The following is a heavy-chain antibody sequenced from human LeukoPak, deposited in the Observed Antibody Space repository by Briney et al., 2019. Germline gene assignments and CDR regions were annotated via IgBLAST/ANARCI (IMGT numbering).Heavy chain of an antibody. CDR1: GGSISSGSYY. CDR2: IYTSGTT. J-gene: IGHJ5*02. V-gene: IGHV4-61*02. D-gene: IGHD3-3*01. CDR3: ASANFSPFYDFWSGYNGFSKWFDP. Sequence: PSQTLSLTCTVSGGSISSGSYYWSWIRQPAGKGLEWIGRIYTSGTTYYNPSLKSRVTLSVDTSKNHFSLKLSSVTAADTAVYYCASANFSPFYDFWSGYNGFSKWFDPWGQGTLVTVSS.